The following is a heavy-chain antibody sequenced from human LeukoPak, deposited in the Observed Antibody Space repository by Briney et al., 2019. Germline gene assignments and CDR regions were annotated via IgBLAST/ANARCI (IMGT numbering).Heavy chain of an antibody. CDR1: GGSISSYY. CDR3: ARGPARWLQLPGAFDT. Sequence: SETLSLTCTVSGGSISSYYWSWIRQPPGKGLEWIGYIYCSGSTNYNPSLKSRVTISVDTSKNQFSLKLSSVTAADTAVYYCARGPARWLQLPGAFDTWGQGTMVTVSS. J-gene: IGHJ3*02. CDR2: IYCSGST. D-gene: IGHD5-24*01. V-gene: IGHV4-59*01.